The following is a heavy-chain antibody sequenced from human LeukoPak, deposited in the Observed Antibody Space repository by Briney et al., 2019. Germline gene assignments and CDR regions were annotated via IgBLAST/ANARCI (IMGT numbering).Heavy chain of an antibody. CDR2: IRYDGSNK. CDR1: GFTFSSYG. V-gene: IGHV3-30*02. CDR3: AKVGIVVVPAALDY. D-gene: IGHD2-2*01. Sequence: GGSLRLSCAPSGFTFSSYGMHWVRQAPGKGLEWVAFIRYDGSNKYYADSVKGRFTISRDNSKNTLYLQMNSLRAEDTAVYYCAKVGIVVVPAALDYWGQGTLVTVSS. J-gene: IGHJ4*02.